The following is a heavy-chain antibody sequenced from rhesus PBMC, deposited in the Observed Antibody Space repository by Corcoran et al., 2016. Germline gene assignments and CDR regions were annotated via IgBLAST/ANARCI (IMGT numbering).Heavy chain of an antibody. J-gene: IGHJ4*01. CDR3: ARANWGPDY. Sequence: EVQLVESGGGLAKPGGALRLSCAASGCTFSDYYMDWVRKAPGKGLDWVSRISNGGESTWYADSVKGRITLSRESAKNTLYLQMSSLTTEDTAVYYCARANWGPDYWGQGVLVTVSS. CDR1: GCTFSDYY. V-gene: IGHV3-178*01. CDR2: ISNGGEST. D-gene: IGHD7-45*01.